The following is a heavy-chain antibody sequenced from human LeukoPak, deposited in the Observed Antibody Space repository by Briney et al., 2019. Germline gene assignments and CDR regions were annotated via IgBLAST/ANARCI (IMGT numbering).Heavy chain of an antibody. J-gene: IGHJ3*02. CDR2: IYTSGNT. CDR1: GGSISTYY. CDR3: ASDYDILTGYFSGAFDI. V-gene: IGHV4-4*07. Sequence: SETLSLTCTVSGGSISTYYWSWIRQPPGKGLEWIGRIYTSGNTNYNPSLKSRVTMSVDTSKNQFSLKLSSVTAADTAVYYCASDYDILTGYFSGAFDIWGQGTMVTVSS. D-gene: IGHD3-9*01.